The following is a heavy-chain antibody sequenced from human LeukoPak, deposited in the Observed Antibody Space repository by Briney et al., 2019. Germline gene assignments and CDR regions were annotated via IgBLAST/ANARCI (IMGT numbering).Heavy chain of an antibody. CDR1: GFTSSSYW. D-gene: IGHD2-15*01. Sequence: GGSLRLSCAASGFTSSSYWMHWVRQAPGKGLVWVSRINSDGSSTSYADSVKGRFTISRDNAKNTLYLQMNSLRAEDTAIYYCAKDFGSGGGLDSWGQGALVTVSS. J-gene: IGHJ4*02. CDR3: AKDFGSGGGLDS. V-gene: IGHV3-74*01. CDR2: INSDGSST.